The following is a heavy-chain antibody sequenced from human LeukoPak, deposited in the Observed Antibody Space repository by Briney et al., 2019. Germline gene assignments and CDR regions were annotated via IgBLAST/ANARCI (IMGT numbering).Heavy chain of an antibody. Sequence: PGGSLTLSCAASGFTFSDYEMNWVRQAPGKGLEWISYISSRGSTIYYADSVKGRFTISRDNAKNSLYLQMNSLRAEDTAVYYCATFYSSGWPEWGQGTLVTVSS. CDR3: ATFYSSGWPE. D-gene: IGHD6-19*01. V-gene: IGHV3-48*03. J-gene: IGHJ4*02. CDR1: GFTFSDYE. CDR2: ISSRGSTI.